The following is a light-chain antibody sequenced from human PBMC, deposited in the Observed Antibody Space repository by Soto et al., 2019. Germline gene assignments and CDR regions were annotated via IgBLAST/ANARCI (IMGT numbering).Light chain of an antibody. Sequence: LTQPASVSGSPGQSITISCTGTSSDVGSYNLVSWYQQHPGKAPKLMIYEVSKRPSGVSNRFSGSKSGNTASLTISGLQAEDEADYYCCSYAGSSTLEVFGTGTKVTVL. V-gene: IGLV2-23*02. CDR2: EVS. CDR1: SSDVGSYNL. CDR3: CSYAGSSTLEV. J-gene: IGLJ1*01.